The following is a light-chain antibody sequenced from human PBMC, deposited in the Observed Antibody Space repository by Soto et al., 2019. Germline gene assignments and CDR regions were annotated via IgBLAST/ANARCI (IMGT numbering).Light chain of an antibody. CDR3: QQLHSYPST. CDR1: QTISSW. V-gene: IGKV1-5*03. J-gene: IGKJ4*01. CDR2: KAS. Sequence: DIQMTHSPSTLSGSVGDRVTITCRASQTISSWLAWYQQKPGKAPKLLIYKASTLKSGVPSRFSGSGSGTDFTLTISSLQPEDFATYYCQQLHSYPSTFGGGTKVDI.